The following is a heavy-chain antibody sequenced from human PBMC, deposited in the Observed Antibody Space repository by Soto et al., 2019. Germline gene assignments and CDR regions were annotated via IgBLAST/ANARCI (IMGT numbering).Heavy chain of an antibody. D-gene: IGHD6-6*01. Sequence: GGSLILSCAASGFTFSNFWMSWARQAPGKGLEWVANIKGDGSVTQYVASVEGRFTISRDNAKYSLYLQMNSLRVEDTALYYCVIPTRSVRGMGVWGQGTTVTVSS. CDR2: IKGDGSVT. CDR1: GFTFSNFW. J-gene: IGHJ6*02. CDR3: VIPTRSVRGMGV. V-gene: IGHV3-7*03.